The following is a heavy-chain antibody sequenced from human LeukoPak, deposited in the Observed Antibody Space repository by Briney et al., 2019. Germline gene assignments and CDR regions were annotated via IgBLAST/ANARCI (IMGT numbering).Heavy chain of an antibody. D-gene: IGHD3-9*01. CDR3: ASKFEILGFFPKNYYFHI. CDR2: VIPLFRTA. Sequence: SVTVSYLDSGCTFIIYAISWLRQAPGQGPEWIGWVIPLFRTAHYTQKFRDRVTFPADKSWNSAFMCLSSLRFEYTVMYYCASKFEILGFFPKNYYFHIWGQGTIVSVSS. J-gene: IGHJ3*02. CDR1: GCTFIIYA. V-gene: IGHV1-69*06.